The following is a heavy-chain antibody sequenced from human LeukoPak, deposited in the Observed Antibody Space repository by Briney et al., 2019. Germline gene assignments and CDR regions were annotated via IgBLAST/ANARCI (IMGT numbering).Heavy chain of an antibody. Sequence: PSQTLSLTCTASGGSLSSGGYYWSWIRQPPGKGLEWIGYIYYSGSTYYNPSLKSRVTISVDTSKNQFSLKLSSVTAADTAVYYCARDHEGYSSVHNQNWFDPWGQGTLVTVSS. CDR2: IYYSGST. V-gene: IGHV4-30-4*08. J-gene: IGHJ5*02. D-gene: IGHD6-25*01. CDR3: ARDHEGYSSVHNQNWFDP. CDR1: GGSLSSGGYY.